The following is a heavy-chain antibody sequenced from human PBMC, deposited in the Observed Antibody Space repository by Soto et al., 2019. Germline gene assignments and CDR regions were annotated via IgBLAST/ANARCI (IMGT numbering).Heavy chain of an antibody. J-gene: IGHJ4*02. CDR3: ATHDGPAAAGLVLDF. D-gene: IGHD6-13*01. Sequence: EVQLVESGGGLVQPGGSLRLSCAASGFTFSSRWMTWVRQAPGKGLEWVANIKQDENGKDYVDSVKGRFTISRDNAKNSLYLQMNSLSAEDTAVYYCATHDGPAAAGLVLDFWGQGTLVTVSS. CDR2: IKQDENGK. V-gene: IGHV3-7*02. CDR1: GFTFSSRW.